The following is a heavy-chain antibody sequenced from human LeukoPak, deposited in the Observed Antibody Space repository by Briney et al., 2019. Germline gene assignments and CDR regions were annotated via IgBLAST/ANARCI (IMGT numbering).Heavy chain of an antibody. CDR1: GFTFSSYW. V-gene: IGHV3-7*01. CDR2: IKQDGSEK. Sequence: GGSLRLSCAASGFTFSSYWMSWVRQAPGKGLEWVANIKQDGSEKYYVDSVKGRFTISRDNAKNSLYLQMNSLRAEDTAVYYCARSPRLLWFGESPLSYGLDIWGQGTMVSVSS. CDR3: ARSPRLLWFGESPLSYGLDI. D-gene: IGHD3-10*01. J-gene: IGHJ3*02.